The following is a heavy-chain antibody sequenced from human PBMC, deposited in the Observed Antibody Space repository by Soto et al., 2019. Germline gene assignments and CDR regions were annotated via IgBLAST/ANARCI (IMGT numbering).Heavy chain of an antibody. CDR2: INSDGSST. CDR1: GFTFSSYW. CDR3: VRTSLVVAAATREDY. D-gene: IGHD2-15*01. V-gene: IGHV3-74*01. J-gene: IGHJ4*02. Sequence: EVQLVESGGGLVQPGGSLRLSCAASGFTFSSYWMHWVRQAPGKGLVWVSRINSDGSSTSYADSVKGRFTTSRDNAKNTLYLQMNSLRAEDTAVYYCVRTSLVVAAATREDYWGQGTQVTVSS.